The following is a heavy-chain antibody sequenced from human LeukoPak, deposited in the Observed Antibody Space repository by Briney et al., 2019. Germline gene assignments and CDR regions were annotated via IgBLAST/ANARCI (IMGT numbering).Heavy chain of an antibody. V-gene: IGHV4-59*01. D-gene: IGHD5-18*01. CDR3: ARGRPVYGYAFIDY. CDR2: IYYSGST. J-gene: IGHJ4*02. CDR1: GGSISSYY. Sequence: PSETLSLTCTVSGGSISSYYWSWIRQPPGKGLEWIGYIYYSGSTNYNPSLKSRVTISVDTSKNQFSLKLSSVTAADTAVYYCARGRPVYGYAFIDYWGQGTLVTVSS.